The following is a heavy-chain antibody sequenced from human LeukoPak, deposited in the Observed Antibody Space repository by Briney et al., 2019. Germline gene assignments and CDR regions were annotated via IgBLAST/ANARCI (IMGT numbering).Heavy chain of an antibody. Sequence: GGSLRLSCAASGFTFSSYAMSWVRQAPGKGLEWVSAISGSGGSTYYADSVKGRFTISRDNAQSSLYLQMNSLRAEDTAVYYCARYCGGDCYGMDVWGQGTTVTVSS. V-gene: IGHV3-23*01. CDR2: ISGSGGST. D-gene: IGHD2-21*01. J-gene: IGHJ6*02. CDR3: ARYCGGDCYGMDV. CDR1: GFTFSSYA.